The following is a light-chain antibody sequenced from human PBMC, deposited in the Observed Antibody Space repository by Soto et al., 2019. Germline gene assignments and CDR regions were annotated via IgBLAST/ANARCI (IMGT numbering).Light chain of an antibody. Sequence: DIQMTQSPSSLSASVGDRVSITCRASQSISSWLAWYQQKPRKAPKLLMFDTFSLESGVPSRFSGSRSGTEFTLSISSLQPDDYATYYCQQYNSYSPLTVGGGKKVEIK. CDR2: DTF. V-gene: IGKV1-5*01. J-gene: IGKJ4*01. CDR3: QQYNSYSPLT. CDR1: QSISSW.